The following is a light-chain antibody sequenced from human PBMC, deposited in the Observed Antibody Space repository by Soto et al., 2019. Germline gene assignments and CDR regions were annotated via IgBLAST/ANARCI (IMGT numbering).Light chain of an antibody. CDR2: GAS. CDR3: HQSQSSPRT. V-gene: IGKV1-39*01. CDR1: QSISSS. Sequence: DIDMTQSPSSLSASRGDIVTITWRASQSISSSLNWYQQKPGQAPKLLIYGASSLQSGVPSRFSGSGSGTDFTLTISSLQLEDFATYYCHQSQSSPRTFGGGTKVDIK. J-gene: IGKJ4*01.